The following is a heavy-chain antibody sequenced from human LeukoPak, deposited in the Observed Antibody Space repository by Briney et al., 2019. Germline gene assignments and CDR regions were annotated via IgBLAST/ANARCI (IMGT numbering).Heavy chain of an antibody. CDR2: IYYGGST. CDR1: GGSISSSDYY. CDR3: ARALGYCSGGSCTRGYNWFDP. Sequence: SETLSLTCTVSGGSISSSDYYWGWIRQPPGKGLEWIGSIYYGGSTYYNPSLESRVTISVDTSMNQFSLKLSFVTTADTAVYYCARALGYCSGGSCTRGYNWFDPWGRGTLVTVPS. J-gene: IGHJ5*02. D-gene: IGHD2-15*01. V-gene: IGHV4-39*01.